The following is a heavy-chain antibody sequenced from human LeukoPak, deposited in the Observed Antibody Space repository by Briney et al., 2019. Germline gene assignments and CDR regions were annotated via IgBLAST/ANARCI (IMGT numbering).Heavy chain of an antibody. CDR1: GGSISSYY. Sequence: SGTLSLTCAVSGGSISSYYWSWIRQPPGKGLEWIGYIYYSGSTNYNPSLKSRVTISVDTSKNQFSLKLSSVTAADTAVYYCARARGGSGSYYQGFDYWGQGTLVTVSS. CDR2: IYYSGST. CDR3: ARARGGSGSYYQGFDY. J-gene: IGHJ4*02. D-gene: IGHD3-10*01. V-gene: IGHV4-59*01.